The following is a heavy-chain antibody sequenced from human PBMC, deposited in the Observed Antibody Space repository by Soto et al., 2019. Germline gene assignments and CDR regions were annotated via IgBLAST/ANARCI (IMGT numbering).Heavy chain of an antibody. CDR3: ASDLSHCSGGGCYSFPGADV. V-gene: IGHV3-30*09. CDR2: ISYDGSHK. D-gene: IGHD2-15*01. Sequence: QVQLVESGGDVVQPGRSLRLSCAASEFTFSNYAMHWVRQAPGKGLEWVAIISYDGSHKFYADSVKGRFAISRDNSKNTLFLQMNSLRAEDTAIYYCASDLSHCSGGGCYSFPGADVWGQGTTVTISS. J-gene: IGHJ6*02. CDR1: EFTFSNYA.